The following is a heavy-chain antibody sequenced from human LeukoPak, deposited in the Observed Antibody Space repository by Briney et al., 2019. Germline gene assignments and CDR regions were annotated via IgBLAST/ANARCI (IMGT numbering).Heavy chain of an antibody. CDR3: ARGDCSSTSCYEGGLHFYYYAMDV. CDR2: ISYDGSNK. CDR1: GFTFSSYA. Sequence: ERSLRLSCAASGFTFSSYAMHWVRQAPGKGLEWVALISYDGSNKYYADSVKGRFTISRDNSKNTLYLQLNSLRAEDTAVYYCARGDCSSTSCYEGGLHFYYYAMDVWGQGTTVTVSS. J-gene: IGHJ6*02. V-gene: IGHV3-30-3*01. D-gene: IGHD2-2*01.